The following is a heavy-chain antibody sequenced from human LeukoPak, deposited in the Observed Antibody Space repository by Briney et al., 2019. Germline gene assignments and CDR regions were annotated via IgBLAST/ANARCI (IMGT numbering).Heavy chain of an antibody. CDR3: AKAPSSFAAPHYMDV. CDR2: ISDSGRST. J-gene: IGHJ6*03. Sequence: GGSLRLSCAASGFTFSSYAMRWVRQAPGRGLEWVSAISDSGRSTYYADSVKGRFTISRDNSKNTLYLQMNSLRAEDTAVYYCAKAPSSFAAPHYMDVGGKGTTVTVSS. D-gene: IGHD6-6*01. V-gene: IGHV3-23*01. CDR1: GFTFSSYA.